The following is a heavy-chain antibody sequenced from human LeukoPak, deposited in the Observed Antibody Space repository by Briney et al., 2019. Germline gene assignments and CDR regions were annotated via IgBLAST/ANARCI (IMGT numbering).Heavy chain of an antibody. CDR3: ARDTSLMGEGFDY. D-gene: IGHD1-26*01. J-gene: IGHJ4*02. V-gene: IGHV3-48*03. CDR2: ISSSGSTI. Sequence: GGSLRLSCAASGFTFSSYEMNWVRQAPGKGLEWVSYISSSGSTIYYADSVKGRFTISRDNAKNSLYLQMNSLRAEDTAVYYCARDTSLMGEGFDYWGQGTLVTVSS. CDR1: GFTFSSYE.